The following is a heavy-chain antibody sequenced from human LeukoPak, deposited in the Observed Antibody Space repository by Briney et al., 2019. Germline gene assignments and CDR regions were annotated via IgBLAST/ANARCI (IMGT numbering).Heavy chain of an antibody. CDR2: IYYSGST. CDR1: GGSISSSSYY. Sequence: SETLSLTCTVSGGSISSSSYYWGWIRQPPGKGLEWIGSIYYSGSTYYNPSLKSRVTISVDTSKNQFSLKLSSVAAADTAVYYCASAHRPGATVVTPKSAFDIWGQGTMVTVSS. J-gene: IGHJ3*02. V-gene: IGHV4-39*01. D-gene: IGHD4-23*01. CDR3: ASAHRPGATVVTPKSAFDI.